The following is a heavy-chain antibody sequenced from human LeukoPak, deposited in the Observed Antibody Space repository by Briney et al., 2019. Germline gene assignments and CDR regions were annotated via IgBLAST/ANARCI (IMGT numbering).Heavy chain of an antibody. CDR1: GYTLTGRY. J-gene: IGHJ5*02. CDR2: INLNSGDT. CDR3: TRDSSAGFDP. Sequence: ASVKVSCKPSGYTLTGRYIHWVRQAPGQGLEWMGWINLNSGDTKYAQKFQGRVTVTRDTSINTAYMELTSLTLDDTALYYCTRDSSAGFDPWGQGPLVTVSS. D-gene: IGHD3-10*01. V-gene: IGHV1-2*02.